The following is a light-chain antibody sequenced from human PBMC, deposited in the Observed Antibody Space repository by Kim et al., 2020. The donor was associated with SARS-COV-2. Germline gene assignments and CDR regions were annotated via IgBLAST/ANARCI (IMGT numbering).Light chain of an antibody. V-gene: IGLV2-14*03. CDR2: DVT. CDR3: SSYTSSSTWV. CDR1: SRDVDDYKY. J-gene: IGLJ3*02. Sequence: GQSITISCTGTSRDVDDYKYVSWYQQYPGKAPKLLIFDVTNRPPGASDRFSGSKSGDTASLIISGLQTEDEADYYCSSYTSSSTWVFGGGTQLTVL.